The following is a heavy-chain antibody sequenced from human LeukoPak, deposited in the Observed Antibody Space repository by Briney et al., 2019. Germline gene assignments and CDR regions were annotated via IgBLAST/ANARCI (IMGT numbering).Heavy chain of an antibody. CDR2: ISWNSGSI. Sequence: GGSLRLSCAASGFTFDDYAMHWVRQAPGKGLEWVSGISWNSGSIGYADSVKGRFTISRDNAKNSLYLQMNSLRAEDTALYYCARHEVIVVVNYYYGMDVWGQGTTVTVSS. CDR3: ARHEVIVVVNYYYGMDV. CDR1: GFTFDDYA. V-gene: IGHV3-9*01. D-gene: IGHD3-22*01. J-gene: IGHJ6*02.